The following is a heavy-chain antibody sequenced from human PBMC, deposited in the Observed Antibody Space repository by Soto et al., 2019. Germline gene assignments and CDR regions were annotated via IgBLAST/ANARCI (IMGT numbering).Heavy chain of an antibody. J-gene: IGHJ5*02. D-gene: IGHD1-20*01. CDR1: GASISSYY. V-gene: IGHV4-59*08. Sequence: QVQLQESGPGLVKPWETLSLTCTVSGASISSYYWTWIRQPPGKGLEWIGYISNSGSTYYNPSLKSRVNIRVDTSKNHFSLILTSVTAADTVVYYCARLRPMTGTTDWFDPWGQGTLVTVSS. CDR2: ISNSGST. CDR3: ARLRPMTGTTDWFDP.